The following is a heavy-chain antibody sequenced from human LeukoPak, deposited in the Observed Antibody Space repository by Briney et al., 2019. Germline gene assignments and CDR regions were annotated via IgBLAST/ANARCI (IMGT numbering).Heavy chain of an antibody. CDR3: ARRNGYNAGALDFDY. CDR1: GYIFTSYW. J-gene: IGHJ4*02. CDR2: ISPGDSET. Sequence: GESLKISCKGSGYIFTSYWIGWVRQMPGKGLEWMGIISPGDSETAYSPSFQGQVTISADKSINTAYLQWSSLKASDTAMYYCARRNGYNAGALDFDYWGQGTLVTVSS. V-gene: IGHV5-51*01. D-gene: IGHD5-24*01.